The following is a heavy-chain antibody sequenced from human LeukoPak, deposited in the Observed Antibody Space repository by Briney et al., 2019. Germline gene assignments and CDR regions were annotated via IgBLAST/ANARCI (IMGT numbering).Heavy chain of an antibody. CDR1: GVSISSYY. CDR2: ISYSGGT. D-gene: IGHD3-10*01. CDR3: ARLWFGESPYFQH. V-gene: IGHV4-59*08. J-gene: IGHJ1*01. Sequence: SETLSLTCTVSGVSISSYYWNWIRQSPGKGLEWIGHISYSGGTNYNPSLKSRVTISVDTSKKQFSLKLSSVTAADTAVYYCARLWFGESPYFQHWGQGTLVIVSS.